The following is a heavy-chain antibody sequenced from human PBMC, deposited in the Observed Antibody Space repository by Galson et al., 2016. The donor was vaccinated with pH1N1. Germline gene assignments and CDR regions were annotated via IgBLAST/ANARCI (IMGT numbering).Heavy chain of an antibody. D-gene: IGHD6-19*01. CDR2: ISWNCGSI. CDR1: GFTFDDYA. Sequence: SLRLSCAASGFTFDDYAMYWVRQAPGKGLEWVSGISWNCGSIAYADSVKGRFTISRDNAKNSLYLLMNSLRAEDTALYYCAKVAGYFSGWSDYWGQGTLVTVSS. J-gene: IGHJ4*02. CDR3: AKVAGYFSGWSDY. V-gene: IGHV3-9*01.